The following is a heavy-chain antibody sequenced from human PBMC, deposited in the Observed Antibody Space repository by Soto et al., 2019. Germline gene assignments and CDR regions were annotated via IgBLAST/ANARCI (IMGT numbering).Heavy chain of an antibody. D-gene: IGHD5-12*01. CDR2: INTYNGMT. CDR1: GYTFINYH. J-gene: IGHJ4*02. CDR3: AKSPRGEMATD. V-gene: IGHV1-18*01. Sequence: QVQLVQSGGKVKKPGASVTVSCKASGYTFINYHITWVRQAPGQGLEWMAWINTYNGMTDYAQRFQGRVTMTRDTSTSTDYMELRNLGSDDTAVYFCAKSPRGEMATDWGQGTLVTVSS.